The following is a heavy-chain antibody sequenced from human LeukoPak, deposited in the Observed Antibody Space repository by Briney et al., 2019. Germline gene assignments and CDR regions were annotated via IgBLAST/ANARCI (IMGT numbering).Heavy chain of an antibody. CDR2: IYRSGTT. Sequence: GGSLRLSCAASGFTVSSNYMSWVRQAPGKGLEWVSVIYRSGTTYYADSVKGRFTISRDNSKNTLYLQMNSLRGEDTAVYYCARDVEATWGQGALVTVSS. D-gene: IGHD1-1*01. J-gene: IGHJ5*02. CDR3: ARDVEAT. V-gene: IGHV3-53*01. CDR1: GFTVSSNY.